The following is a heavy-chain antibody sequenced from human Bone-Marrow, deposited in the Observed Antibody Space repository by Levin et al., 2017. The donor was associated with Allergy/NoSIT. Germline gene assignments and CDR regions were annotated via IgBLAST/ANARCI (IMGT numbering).Heavy chain of an antibody. CDR3: ASRTREGYDIDTLVDY. CDR1: GYDIIELS. D-gene: IGHD2-2*01. J-gene: IGHJ4*02. CDR2: FDPEDDET. Sequence: ASVKVSCKVSGYDIIELSIHWVRQTPGKGLEWVGGFDPEDDETCYAEKFQGRVTMTEDTSTDTAYLELSSLGAEDTAIYYCASRTREGYDIDTLVDYWGQGTLVTVSS. V-gene: IGHV1-24*01.